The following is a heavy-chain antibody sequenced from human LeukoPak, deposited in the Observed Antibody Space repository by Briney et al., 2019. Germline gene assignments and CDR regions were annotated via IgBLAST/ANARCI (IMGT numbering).Heavy chain of an antibody. D-gene: IGHD6-19*01. V-gene: IGHV3-23*01. CDR2: ISGTGGST. J-gene: IGHJ4*02. CDR3: AKEYTSGWPFDY. Sequence: GSLRLSCAASGFPFSSYGMSWVRQAPGKGLEWVSAISGTGGSTYYADSVKGRFTISRDNSKNTLYLQMNSLRAEDTAVYYCAKEYTSGWPFDYWGQGTLVTVSS. CDR1: GFPFSSYG.